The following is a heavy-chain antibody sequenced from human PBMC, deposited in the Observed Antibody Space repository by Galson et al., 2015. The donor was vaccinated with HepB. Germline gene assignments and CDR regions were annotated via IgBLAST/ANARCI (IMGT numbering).Heavy chain of an antibody. Sequence: SLRLSCAASGFTFSNYAMSWVRQAPGKGLEWVSGISNSGGSTYYVDSVKGRFTISRDNSKNTLYLQMDRLRAEDTAMVYCARAYGTYNWFDLWGQGTLVTVSS. V-gene: IGHV3-23*01. J-gene: IGHJ5*02. CDR2: ISNSGGST. CDR3: ARAYGTYNWFDL. D-gene: IGHD3/OR15-3a*01. CDR1: GFTFSNYA.